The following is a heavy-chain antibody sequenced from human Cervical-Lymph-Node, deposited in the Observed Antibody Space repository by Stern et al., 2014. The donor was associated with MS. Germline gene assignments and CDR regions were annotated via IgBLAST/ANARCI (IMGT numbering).Heavy chain of an antibody. J-gene: IGHJ6*02. CDR2: ILPIFGNA. V-gene: IGHV1-69*01. D-gene: IGHD1-26*01. Sequence: DQLVESGAEVKKPGSSVKVSCKASGGTFSSYAISWVRQAPGQGLEWVGGILPIFGNANYAQPFKGRFTIPADDSTTTLYMEISSLRSEDTAVYYCARGELKEGLVRGMDVWGQGTPVTVSS. CDR1: GGTFSSYA. CDR3: ARGELKEGLVRGMDV.